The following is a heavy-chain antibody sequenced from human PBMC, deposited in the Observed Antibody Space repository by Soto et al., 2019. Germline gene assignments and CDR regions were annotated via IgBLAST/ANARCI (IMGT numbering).Heavy chain of an antibody. V-gene: IGHV4-59*01. D-gene: IGHD2-2*01. CDR2: IYYSGST. J-gene: IGHJ4*02. CDR3: ARGHRVAPPAVNFVY. CDR1: GGSISSYY. Sequence: WETLSLTCTVSGGSISSYYWSWIRQPPGKGLEWIGYIYYSGSTNYNPPLKSRVTISVDTSKNQFSLKLSSVTAADTAVYYCARGHRVAPPAVNFVYWGPGPLLT.